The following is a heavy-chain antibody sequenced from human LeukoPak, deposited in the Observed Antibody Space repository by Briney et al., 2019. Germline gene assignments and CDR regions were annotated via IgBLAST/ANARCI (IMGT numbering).Heavy chain of an antibody. D-gene: IGHD6-13*01. CDR3: ARATGIAAAGTFDY. Sequence: GGSLRLSCAASGFTFSDYAISWVRQAPGKGLEWVAVISYDGSNKYYADSVKGRFTISRDNSKNTLYLQMNSLRAEDTAVYYCARATGIAAAGTFDYWGQGTLVTVSS. CDR2: ISYDGSNK. V-gene: IGHV3-30-3*01. J-gene: IGHJ4*02. CDR1: GFTFSDYA.